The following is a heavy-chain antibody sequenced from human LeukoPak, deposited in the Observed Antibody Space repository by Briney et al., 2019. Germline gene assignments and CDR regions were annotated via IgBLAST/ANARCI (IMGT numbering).Heavy chain of an antibody. CDR3: ARVPADPIRAYTWFDP. D-gene: IGHD2-2*01. CDR1: GGSLSGYY. V-gene: IGHV4-34*01. J-gene: IGHJ5*02. CDR2: INHSGST. Sequence: SSETLSLTCAVYGGSLSGYYWSWLRQPPGEGLEWIGEINHSGSTSYNSSLKSRVAISIDTSKNQFSLKLSSVTVADTAVFYCARVPADPIRAYTWFDPWGQGTLVTVSS.